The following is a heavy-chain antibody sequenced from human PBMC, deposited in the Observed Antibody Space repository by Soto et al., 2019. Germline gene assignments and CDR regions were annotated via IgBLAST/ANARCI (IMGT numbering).Heavy chain of an antibody. Sequence: PGGSLRLSCAASGFTFSSYAMHWVRQAPGKGLEWVAIMSYDGNNQYYADSVKGRFTISRDNFKNTLYLQMNSLRAEDTAVYYCARDPNIVATMGSIYYYYGMDVWGQGTTVTVSS. V-gene: IGHV3-30*03. CDR1: GFTFSSYA. J-gene: IGHJ6*01. CDR2: MSYDGNNQ. D-gene: IGHD5-12*01. CDR3: ARDPNIVATMGSIYYYYGMDV.